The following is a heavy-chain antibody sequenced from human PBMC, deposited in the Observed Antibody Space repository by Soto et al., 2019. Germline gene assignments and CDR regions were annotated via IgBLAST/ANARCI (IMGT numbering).Heavy chain of an antibody. Sequence: GGSLRLSCAASGFTFSTYSMNWVRQAPGKGLEWVSYISSSSSTIYYADSMEGRFTISRDNARNSLYLQMNSLRAEDTAVYYCARTEGEVYYYYGMDVWGQGTTVTVSS. CDR2: ISSSSSTI. J-gene: IGHJ6*02. CDR1: GFTFSTYS. D-gene: IGHD2-21*01. CDR3: ARTEGEVYYYYGMDV. V-gene: IGHV3-48*01.